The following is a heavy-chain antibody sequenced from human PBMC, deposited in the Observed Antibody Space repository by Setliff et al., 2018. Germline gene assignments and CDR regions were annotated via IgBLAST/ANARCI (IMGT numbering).Heavy chain of an antibody. D-gene: IGHD3-10*01. CDR3: ARVDFTMIQGVLGL. CDR1: GGSVSSTSHY. V-gene: IGHV4-39*07. Sequence: PSETLSLTCNVSGGSVSSTSHYWSWIRQPPGKGLEWIGSIYHSGSSYYNSSLRSRVTISVDTSKNQFSLILRSVTAADTAVYYCARVDFTMIQGVLGLWGQGTLVTVSS. CDR2: IYHSGSS. J-gene: IGHJ1*01.